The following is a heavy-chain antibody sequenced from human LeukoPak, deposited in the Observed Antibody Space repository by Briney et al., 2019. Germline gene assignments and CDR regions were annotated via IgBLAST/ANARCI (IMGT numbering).Heavy chain of an antibody. V-gene: IGHV4-39*01. J-gene: IGHJ4*02. CDR2: IYYSGRT. D-gene: IGHD3-9*01. CDR3: ARRLARPGYFDY. CDR1: GGSISSSSYY. Sequence: SETLSLTCTVSGGSISSSSYYWGWIRRPPGKGLEWIGSIYYSGRTYYNPSLKSRVTISVDTSKNQFSLKLSSVTAADTAVYYWARRLARPGYFDYWGQGTLVTVSS.